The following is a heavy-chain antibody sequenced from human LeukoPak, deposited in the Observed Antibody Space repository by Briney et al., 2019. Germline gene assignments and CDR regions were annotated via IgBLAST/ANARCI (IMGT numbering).Heavy chain of an antibody. CDR2: IIPIFGTA. J-gene: IGHJ6*03. CDR1: GYTFTSYG. CDR3: ARALDIVVVPAAPSYYYYMDV. V-gene: IGHV1-69*06. D-gene: IGHD2-2*03. Sequence: SVKVSCKASGYTFTSYGISWVRQAPGQGLEWMGGIIPIFGTANYAQKFQGRVTITADKSTSTAYMELSSLRSEDTAVYYCARALDIVVVPAAPSYYYYMDVWGKGTTVTVSS.